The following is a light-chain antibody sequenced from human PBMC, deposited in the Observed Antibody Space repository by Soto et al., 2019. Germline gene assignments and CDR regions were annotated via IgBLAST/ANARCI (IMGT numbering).Light chain of an antibody. Sequence: SYELTQPPSVSVAPGQTARITCGGNNIGSERVHWYQHKPGQAPVLVVYDDGDRPSGIPERFSGSNSGNTASLTISGLQTEDEADYYCSSYTGSITLVFGTGTKLTVL. J-gene: IGLJ1*01. CDR3: SSYTGSITLV. CDR2: DDG. V-gene: IGLV3-21*02. CDR1: NIGSER.